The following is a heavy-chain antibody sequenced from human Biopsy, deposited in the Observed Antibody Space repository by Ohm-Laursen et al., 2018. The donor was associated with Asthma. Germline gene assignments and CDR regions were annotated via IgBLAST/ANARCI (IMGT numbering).Heavy chain of an antibody. CDR2: IIPFYGTA. J-gene: IGHJ4*02. Sequence: SVKVSCKAPGGTFSTFGISWVRQAPGQGLEWMGRIIPFYGTATYAQNFQGRLTLTADESTSTAYMELSSLRSEDTAVYFCARDYDGDYVQRHLPLAYWGQGTLVTVSS. V-gene: IGHV1-69*13. D-gene: IGHD4-17*01. CDR3: ARDYDGDYVQRHLPLAY. CDR1: GGTFSTFG.